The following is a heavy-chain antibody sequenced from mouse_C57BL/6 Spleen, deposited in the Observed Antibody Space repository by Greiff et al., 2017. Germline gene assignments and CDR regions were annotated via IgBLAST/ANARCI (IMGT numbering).Heavy chain of an antibody. J-gene: IGHJ2*01. D-gene: IGHD1-1*01. Sequence: EVKLVESEGGLVQPGSSMKLSCTASGFTFSDYYMAWVRQVPEKGLEWVANINYDGSSTYYLDSLKSRFIISRDNAKNILYLQMSGLTSEDTATYYGARASYVYFDYWGQGTTLTVSS. CDR1: GFTFSDYY. V-gene: IGHV5-16*01. CDR3: ARASYVYFDY. CDR2: INYDGSST.